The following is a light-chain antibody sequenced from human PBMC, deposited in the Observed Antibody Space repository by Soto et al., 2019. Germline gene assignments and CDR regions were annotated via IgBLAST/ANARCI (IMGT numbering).Light chain of an antibody. Sequence: IVLTQSPATMSLSPGERATLSCRPRQTIWAMLNWYQQSPGQAPRLLIYDTSNTSPDIPARVSGRGSGTDFIRSIRSIEPEEWGGYFSQRRHNWPILFGQGTRLYI. J-gene: IGKJ5*01. CDR1: QTIWAM. V-gene: IGKV3-11*01. CDR2: DTS. CDR3: QRRHNWPIL.